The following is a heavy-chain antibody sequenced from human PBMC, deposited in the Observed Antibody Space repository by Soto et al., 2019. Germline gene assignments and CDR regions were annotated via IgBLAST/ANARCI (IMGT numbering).Heavy chain of an antibody. CDR3: AARFWSGYYYPTYYYGMDV. D-gene: IGHD3-3*01. J-gene: IGHJ6*02. Sequence: SVKVSCKASGGTFSSYAISWVRQAPGQGLEWMGGIIPIFGTANYAQKFQGRVTITADESMSTAYMELSSLRSEDTAVYYCAARFWSGYYYPTYYYGMDVWGQGTTVTV. CDR1: GGTFSSYA. CDR2: IIPIFGTA. V-gene: IGHV1-69*13.